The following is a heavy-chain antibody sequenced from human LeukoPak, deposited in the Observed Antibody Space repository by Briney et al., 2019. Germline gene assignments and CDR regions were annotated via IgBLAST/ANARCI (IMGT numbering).Heavy chain of an antibody. CDR1: GFTFRSHG. D-gene: IGHD3-22*01. J-gene: IGHJ3*02. V-gene: IGHV3-23*01. CDR2: ISPSGGIT. CDR3: AKDRLNYYDSSKIDAFDI. Sequence: GGSLRLSCAASGFTFRSHGMNWVRQAPGKGLEWVSGISPSGGITYYTDSVKGRFTISRDNSKNTVSLQMNSLRGEDTAVYYCAKDRLNYYDSSKIDAFDIWGQGTMVTVSS.